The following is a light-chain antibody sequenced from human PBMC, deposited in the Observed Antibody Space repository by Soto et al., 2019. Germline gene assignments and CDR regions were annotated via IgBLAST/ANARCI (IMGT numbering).Light chain of an antibody. J-gene: IGKJ4*01. CDR1: QSIGSH. V-gene: IGKV1-39*01. CDR2: AAS. CDR3: QQTFSHLIT. Sequence: DIQMTQSPSSLSASVGDRVTITCRASQSIGSHLNWYQHKPGKAPKLLMYAASSLQSGVSSRFSGSGSATNFTLTITSLQPEDFATYYCQQTFSHLITFGGGTKVDIK.